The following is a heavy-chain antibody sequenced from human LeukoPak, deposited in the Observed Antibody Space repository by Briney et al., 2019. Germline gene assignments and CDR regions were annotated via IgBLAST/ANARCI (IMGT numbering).Heavy chain of an antibody. CDR3: ARDTYSSSPSDY. D-gene: IGHD6-6*01. V-gene: IGHV3-53*01. Sequence: HPGGSLRLSCAASGFTVSSSYMSWVRQAPGKGLEWVSVIYSGGSTYYADSVKGRFTTSRDDSKNTLYLQMNSLRAEDTAVYYCARDTYSSSPSDYWGQGTLVTVSS. CDR1: GFTVSSSY. J-gene: IGHJ4*02. CDR2: IYSGGST.